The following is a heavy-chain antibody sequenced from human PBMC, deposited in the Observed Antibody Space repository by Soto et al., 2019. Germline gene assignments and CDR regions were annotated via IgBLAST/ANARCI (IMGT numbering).Heavy chain of an antibody. V-gene: IGHV3-30*18. Sequence: QVQLVESGGGVVQPGRSLRLSCAASGFTFSSYGMHWVRQAPGKGLEWVAVISYDGSNKYYADSVKGRFTISRDNSKNTLYLQMNSLRAEDTAVYYCANLYYDILTGYYTPGYYGMDVWGQGTTVTVSS. CDR3: ANLYYDILTGYYTPGYYGMDV. D-gene: IGHD3-9*01. CDR1: GFTFSSYG. J-gene: IGHJ6*02. CDR2: ISYDGSNK.